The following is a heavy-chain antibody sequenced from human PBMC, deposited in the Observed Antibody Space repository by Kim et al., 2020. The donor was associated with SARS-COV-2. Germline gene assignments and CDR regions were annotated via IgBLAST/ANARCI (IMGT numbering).Heavy chain of an antibody. CDR1: GFTFSSYA. D-gene: IGHD3-22*01. CDR2: FSGSGGST. V-gene: IGHV3-23*01. Sequence: GGSLRLSCAASGFTFSSYAMSWVRQAPGKGLEWVSPFSGSGGSTYYADSAKGRFTISRDNSKNTLYLQMNSLRPEDTAVYYCATTRDYYGSACLGYWGRG. CDR3: ATTRDYYGSACLGY. J-gene: IGHJ4*02.